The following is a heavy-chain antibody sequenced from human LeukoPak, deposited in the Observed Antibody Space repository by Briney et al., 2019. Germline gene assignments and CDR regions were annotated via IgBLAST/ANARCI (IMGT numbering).Heavy chain of an antibody. Sequence: GESLRLSCAASGFTLSSNYMSWVRHAAGEWLEWVSVIYSGGSTYYADSVKGRFTISRDNSKNTLYLQMNSLRAEDTAVYYCARVRHGPGSDAFDIWGQGTMVTVSS. J-gene: IGHJ3*02. CDR3: ARVRHGPGSDAFDI. CDR1: GFTLSSNY. CDR2: IYSGGST. D-gene: IGHD2-15*01. V-gene: IGHV3-66*02.